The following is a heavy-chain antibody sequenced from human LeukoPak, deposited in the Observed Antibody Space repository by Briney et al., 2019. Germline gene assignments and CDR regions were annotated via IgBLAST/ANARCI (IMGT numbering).Heavy chain of an antibody. CDR1: GFTFSSYS. D-gene: IGHD6-13*01. Sequence: GGSLRLSCAASGFTFSSYSMNWVRQAPGKGLEWVSSISSSSSYIYYADSVKGRFTISRDNAKNSLYLQMNSLRAEDTAVYYCARPSTYSSSWYNFDYWGQGTVVTVSS. J-gene: IGHJ4*02. V-gene: IGHV3-21*01. CDR2: ISSSSSYI. CDR3: ARPSTYSSSWYNFDY.